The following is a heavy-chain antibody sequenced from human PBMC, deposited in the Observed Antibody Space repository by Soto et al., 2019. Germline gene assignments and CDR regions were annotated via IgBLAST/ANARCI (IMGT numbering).Heavy chain of an antibody. J-gene: IGHJ4*02. Sequence: VQLVESGGGVVQPGRSLRLSCAASGFTFSSSGLHWVRQAPGKGLEWVALIWYDGSNKYYADSVKGRFTISRDNSKNTMYLHMNSLRAEDTAVYYCARDRGNIAVGVPYHFDYWGQGTLVTVSS. D-gene: IGHD6-19*01. V-gene: IGHV3-33*01. CDR1: GFTFSSSG. CDR3: ARDRGNIAVGVPYHFDY. CDR2: IWYDGSNK.